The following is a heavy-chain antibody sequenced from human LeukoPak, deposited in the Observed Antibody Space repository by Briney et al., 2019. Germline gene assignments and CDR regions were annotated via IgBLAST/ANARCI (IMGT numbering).Heavy chain of an antibody. CDR1: GYSIISYW. V-gene: IGHV5-51*01. D-gene: IGHD3-10*01. CDR2: IYPGDSES. J-gene: IGHJ4*02. CDR3: ARSAMVRGVIGEDDY. Sequence: GESLKISCKGSGYSIISYWIAWVRQMPGKGLEWMGIIYPGDSESRYSPSFQGQVTISADKSISTAYLQWSSLKASDTAMYYCARSAMVRGVIGEDDYWGQGTLVTVSS.